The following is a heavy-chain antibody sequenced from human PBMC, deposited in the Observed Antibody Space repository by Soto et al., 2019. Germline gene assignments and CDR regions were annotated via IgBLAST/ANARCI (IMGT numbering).Heavy chain of an antibody. J-gene: IGHJ6*02. CDR1: GFSLNTGGVG. V-gene: IGHV2-5*01. D-gene: IGHD2-21*01. Sequence: SGPPLVNPTQTLTLTCNFSGFSLNTGGVGVGWIRQPPGKALEWLALIYWNDDQRYSPSLKSRLTITKDTSRNQVVLTMTNIDPVDTATYYCARDTPGWRWLPDVWGQGTTVTVSS. CDR3: ARDTPGWRWLPDV. CDR2: IYWNDDQ.